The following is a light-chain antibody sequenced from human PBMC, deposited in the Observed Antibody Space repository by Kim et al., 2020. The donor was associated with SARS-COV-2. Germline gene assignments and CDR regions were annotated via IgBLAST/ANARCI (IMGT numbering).Light chain of an antibody. CDR3: QSYDSSLSVLYV. CDR1: RANVGTGYD. Sequence: RVTISCTGSRANVGTGYDVHWYQQLPGTAPQILIYGNNNRPSGVPDRFTGSKSGTSASLAITELQAEDEADYYCQSYDSSLSVLYVFGTGTRVTVL. V-gene: IGLV1-40*01. CDR2: GNN. J-gene: IGLJ1*01.